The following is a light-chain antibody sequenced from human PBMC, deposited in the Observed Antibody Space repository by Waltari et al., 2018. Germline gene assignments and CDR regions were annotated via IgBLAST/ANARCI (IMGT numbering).Light chain of an antibody. V-gene: IGLV2-23*02. CDR1: ISDVGFYNL. Sequence: QSALTQPASVSGSPGQSITISCTGTISDVGFYNLVSWYQQHPGKAPELVVYEVISRPSGVSNRVSGSKSGNTASLTISGLQAEDEADYYCCSYAGRNIWVFGGGTKLPVL. CDR3: CSYAGRNIWV. J-gene: IGLJ3*02. CDR2: EVI.